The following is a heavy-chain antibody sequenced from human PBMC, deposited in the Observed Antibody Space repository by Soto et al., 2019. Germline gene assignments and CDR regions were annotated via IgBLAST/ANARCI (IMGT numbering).Heavy chain of an antibody. CDR2: MNPNSGNT. D-gene: IGHD3-10*01. Sequence: ASVKVSCKASGYTFSSYDINWVRQATGQGLEWMGWMNPNSGNTGYAQKFQGRVIMTRNTSISTAYMELNSLRSEDTAVYYCARYDYYGSGSYYKSWFDPWGQGXLVTVYS. CDR3: ARYDYYGSGSYYKSWFDP. CDR1: GYTFSSYD. J-gene: IGHJ5*02. V-gene: IGHV1-8*01.